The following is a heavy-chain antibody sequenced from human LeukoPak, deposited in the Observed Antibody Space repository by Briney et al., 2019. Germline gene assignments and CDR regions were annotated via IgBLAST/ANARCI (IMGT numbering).Heavy chain of an antibody. J-gene: IGHJ4*02. CDR1: AFSFSTSS. D-gene: IGHD2-2*01. CDR3: ARDARSHCGTDACYGPYFDY. Sequence: PAGSLRLSCAASAFSFSTSSMSWVRQTPAKGLEWISYIRGSSTTIYYADSVKDRCTISRDNARNSLYLQMNNLRAEYKGVYFCARDARSHCGTDACYGPYFDYWGQGSLVTVSS. CDR2: IRGSSTTI. V-gene: IGHV3-48*01.